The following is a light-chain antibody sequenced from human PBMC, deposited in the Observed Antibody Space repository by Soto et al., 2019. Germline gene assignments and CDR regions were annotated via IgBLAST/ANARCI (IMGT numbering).Light chain of an antibody. J-gene: IGLJ3*02. CDR1: MRDVGAYNL. V-gene: IGLV2-14*01. Sequence: QSALTQPASVSGSAGQSITISCSGTMRDVGAYNLVSWYQQHPGTAPKLIIYEFRNRPSGISSRFSGSRFGNTASLTISGLQSEDEGDYYCSANTARSTLVFGGGTKLTVL. CDR2: EFR. CDR3: SANTARSTLV.